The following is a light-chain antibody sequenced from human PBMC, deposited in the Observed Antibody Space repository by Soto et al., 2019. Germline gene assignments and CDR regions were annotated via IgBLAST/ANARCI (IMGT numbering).Light chain of an antibody. CDR1: QSVTSSY. J-gene: IGKJ4*01. V-gene: IGKV3-20*01. CDR2: RAY. CDR3: QQYGSSTLT. Sequence: VLTQSPGTLSLSPGERATLSCTASQSVTSSYLAWYQQNPGQAPRLLIYRAYSRATGIPDRFSGSGSVTAFPLTISRLEPQDFAMYSCQQYGSSTLTFGGGTKVEIK.